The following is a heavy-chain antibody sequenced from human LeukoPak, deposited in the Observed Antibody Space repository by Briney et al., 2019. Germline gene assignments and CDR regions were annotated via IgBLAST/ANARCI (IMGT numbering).Heavy chain of an antibody. D-gene: IGHD2-15*01. V-gene: IGHV1-69*13. J-gene: IGHJ4*02. CDR1: VGTFSSYA. Sequence: SVKVSCKASVGTFSSYAISWVRQSPGQGLEWMGGIIPIFGTANYAQKFQGRVTITADESTSTAYMELSSLRSEDTAVYYCARVSGDIVVLGPFDYWGQGTLVTVSS. CDR3: ARVSGDIVVLGPFDY. CDR2: IIPIFGTA.